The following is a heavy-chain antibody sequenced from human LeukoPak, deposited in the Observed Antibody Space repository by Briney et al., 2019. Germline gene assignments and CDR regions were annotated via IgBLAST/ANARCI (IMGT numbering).Heavy chain of an antibody. J-gene: IGHJ4*02. CDR2: INHSGST. Sequence: KPSETLSLTCALYGGSLSGYYWSWIRQPPGKGLEWIGEINHSGSTNYNPSLKSRVTISVDTSKNQFSLKLSSVTAADMAVYYCARLDPTSYYYDSSGYPLFDYWGQGTLVTVSS. CDR1: GGSLSGYY. CDR3: ARLDPTSYYYDSSGYPLFDY. V-gene: IGHV4-34*01. D-gene: IGHD3-22*01.